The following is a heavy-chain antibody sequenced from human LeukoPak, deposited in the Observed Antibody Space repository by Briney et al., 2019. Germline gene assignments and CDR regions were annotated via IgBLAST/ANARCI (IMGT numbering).Heavy chain of an antibody. CDR2: IKQDGGEK. V-gene: IGHV3-7*04. CDR3: ARGYGGNSGFDY. Sequence: GGSLRLSCTASGFTFIDYWIYWIRQAPGKGLERVATIKQDGGEKYYVDSVKGRFTISRDNAKNSLYLQMNSLRAEDTAVYYCARGYGGNSGFDYWGQGTLVTVSS. CDR1: GFTFIDYW. D-gene: IGHD4-23*01. J-gene: IGHJ4*02.